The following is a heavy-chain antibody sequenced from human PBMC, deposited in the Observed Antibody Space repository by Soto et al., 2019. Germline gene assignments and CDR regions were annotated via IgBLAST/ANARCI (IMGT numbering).Heavy chain of an antibody. J-gene: IGHJ6*02. D-gene: IGHD6-13*01. CDR1: VYTFTSYA. CDR2: VNAGNGNT. Sequence: ASVKVSCKSSVYTFTSYAMHWVRQAPGQRLEWMGCVNAGNGNTKYSQKFQGRVTITRDTSASTAYMELSSLRSEDTDVYYCERDSSSWDYYYYGMDVCGQGTTVTVYS. CDR3: ERDSSSWDYYYYGMDV. V-gene: IGHV1-3*01.